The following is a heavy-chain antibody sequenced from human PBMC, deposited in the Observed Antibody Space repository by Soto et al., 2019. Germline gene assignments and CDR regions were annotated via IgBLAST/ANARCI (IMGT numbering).Heavy chain of an antibody. V-gene: IGHV3-30*18. CDR2: ISYDGSNK. CDR1: GFTFSSYG. Sequence: QVQLVESGGGVVQPGRSLRLSCAASGFTFSSYGMHWVRQAPGKGLEWVAVISYDGSNKYYADSVKGRFTISRDNSKNTLYLQMNSLRAEDTAVYYCAKSDGQLRYGMDVWGQGTTVTVSS. D-gene: IGHD1-1*01. J-gene: IGHJ6*02. CDR3: AKSDGQLRYGMDV.